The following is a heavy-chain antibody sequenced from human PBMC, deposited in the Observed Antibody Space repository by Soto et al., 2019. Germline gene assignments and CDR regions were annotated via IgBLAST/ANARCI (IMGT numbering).Heavy chain of an antibody. CDR1: GFTFDDYA. CDR2: ISWNSGSI. V-gene: IGHV3-9*01. CDR3: AKDAGGGSPEMDAFDI. Sequence: EVQLVESGGGLVQPGRSLRLSCAASGFTFDDYAMHWVRQAPGKGLEWVSGISWNSGSIGYADSVKGRFTISRDNAKNSLYLEMNSLSAEDTALYYCAKDAGGGSPEMDAFDIWGQGTMVTVSS. J-gene: IGHJ3*02. D-gene: IGHD1-26*01.